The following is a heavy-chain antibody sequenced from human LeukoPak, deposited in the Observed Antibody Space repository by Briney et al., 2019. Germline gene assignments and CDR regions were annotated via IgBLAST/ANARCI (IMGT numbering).Heavy chain of an antibody. D-gene: IGHD3-10*01. CDR1: GFTFGSYA. J-gene: IGHJ4*02. V-gene: IGHV3-23*01. Sequence: GGSLRLSCAASGFTFGSYAMSWVRQIPGKGLEWVSALSARGGRTFYADSVNGRFTISRDNSKYTLYLQMNSLRAEDTAVYYCAKEGSESYSATPFEYWGQGTLVTVSS. CDR3: AKEGSESYSATPFEY. CDR2: LSARGGRT.